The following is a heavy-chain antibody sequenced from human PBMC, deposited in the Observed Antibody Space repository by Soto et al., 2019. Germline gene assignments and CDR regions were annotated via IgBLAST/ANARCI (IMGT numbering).Heavy chain of an antibody. J-gene: IGHJ6*02. Sequence: QVQLVQSGAEVKKPGASVKVSCKASGYTFTSYGISWVRQAPGQGLEWMGWISAYNGNTNYAQKLQGRVTMTTDTSXXTASMELRSLRSDDTGVYYCARLVVAATRGYGMDVWGQGTTVTVSS. V-gene: IGHV1-18*01. CDR2: ISAYNGNT. D-gene: IGHD2-15*01. CDR3: ARLVVAATRGYGMDV. CDR1: GYTFTSYG.